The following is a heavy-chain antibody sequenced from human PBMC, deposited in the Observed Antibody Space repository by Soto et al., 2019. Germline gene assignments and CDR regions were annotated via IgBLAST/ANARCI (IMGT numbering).Heavy chain of an antibody. J-gene: IGHJ3*02. D-gene: IGHD3-3*01. Sequence: EVQLVETGGGLIQPGGSLRLSCAASGFTVSSNYMSWVRQAPGKGLEWVSVIYSGGSTYYADSVKGRFTISRDNSKNTLYLQMNSLRAEDTAVYYCARALITIFGVGHDAFDIWGQGTMVTVCS. CDR3: ARALITIFGVGHDAFDI. CDR1: GFTVSSNY. CDR2: IYSGGST. V-gene: IGHV3-53*02.